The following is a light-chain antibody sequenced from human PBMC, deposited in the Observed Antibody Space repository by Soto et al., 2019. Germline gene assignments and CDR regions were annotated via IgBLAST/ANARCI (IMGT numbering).Light chain of an antibody. V-gene: IGKV3-15*01. CDR3: QQYNDRPPIT. CDR2: GAS. Sequence: DIVLTQSPGTLSLSPGERATLSCRASQSFSSNHLAWYQQKPGQAPRLLISGASTRAAGIPPRFSGSGSGTEFTLTISGLQSEDFAVYYCQQYNDRPPITFGQGTRLEIK. J-gene: IGKJ5*01. CDR1: QSFSSN.